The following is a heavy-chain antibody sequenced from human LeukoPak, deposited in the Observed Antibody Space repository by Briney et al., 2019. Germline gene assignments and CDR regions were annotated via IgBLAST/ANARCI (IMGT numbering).Heavy chain of an antibody. CDR3: ARNGPGSTIFGVVYYYYYYMDV. V-gene: IGHV3-7*01. CDR1: GFTLSSYW. CDR2: IKQDGSEK. J-gene: IGHJ6*03. Sequence: GGSLRPSCAVSGFTLSSYWMGWVRQAPGKGWGWVATIKQDGSEKYYVDSVKGRFTISRDNAKNSLYLQMNSLRAEDTAVYYCARNGPGSTIFGVVYYYYYYMDVGGKGTTVTVSS. D-gene: IGHD3-3*01.